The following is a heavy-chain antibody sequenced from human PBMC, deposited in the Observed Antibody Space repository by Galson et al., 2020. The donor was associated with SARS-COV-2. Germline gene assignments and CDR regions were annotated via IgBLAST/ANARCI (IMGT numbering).Heavy chain of an antibody. Sequence: GSLRLSCTVSGGSISSSSYYWGWIRQPPGKGLEWIGSIYYSGSTYYNPSLKSRVTISVDTSKNQFSLKLSSVTAADTAVYYCARLLGIGDYWGQGTLVTVSS. CDR1: GGSISSSSYY. CDR2: IYYSGST. D-gene: IGHD7-27*01. J-gene: IGHJ4*02. CDR3: ARLLGIGDY. V-gene: IGHV4-39*01.